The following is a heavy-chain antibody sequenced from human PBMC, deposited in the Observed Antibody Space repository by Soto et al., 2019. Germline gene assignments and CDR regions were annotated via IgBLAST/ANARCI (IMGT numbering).Heavy chain of an antibody. J-gene: IGHJ6*02. D-gene: IGHD3-3*01. CDR3: ARDQTKYYDFWSAYYYYGMDV. CDR2: IIPIFGTA. Sequence: QVQLVQSGAEVKKPGSSVKVSCKASGGTFSSYAISWVRQAPGQGLEWMGGIIPIFGTANYAQKFQGRVTITADESTSPAYMELSSLRSEDTAVYYCARDQTKYYDFWSAYYYYGMDVWGQGTTVTVPS. V-gene: IGHV1-69*01. CDR1: GGTFSSYA.